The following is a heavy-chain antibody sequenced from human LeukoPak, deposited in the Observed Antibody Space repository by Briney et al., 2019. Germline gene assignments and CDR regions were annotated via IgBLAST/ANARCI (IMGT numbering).Heavy chain of an antibody. CDR2: IYYSGST. J-gene: IGHJ4*02. V-gene: IGHV4-59*08. CDR3: ARHSAASGYLNYFDY. D-gene: IGHD2-2*01. CDR1: GGSISSYY. Sequence: SETLSLTCTVSGGSISSYYWSWIRQPPGKGLEWIGYIYYSGSTNYNPSLKSRVTISVDTSKNQFSLKLSSVTAADTAVYYCARHSAASGYLNYFDYWGQGTLVTVS.